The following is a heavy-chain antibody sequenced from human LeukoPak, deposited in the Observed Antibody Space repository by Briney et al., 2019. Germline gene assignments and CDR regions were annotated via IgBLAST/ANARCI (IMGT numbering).Heavy chain of an antibody. V-gene: IGHV3-23*01. CDR3: AKVEQWTLRHFDY. D-gene: IGHD6-19*01. CDR1: GFTFSSYA. J-gene: IGHJ4*02. Sequence: GGSLRLSCAASGFTFSSYAMSWVRQAPGNGLEWVSAISGSGGSTYYADSVKGRFTISRDNSKNTLYLQMNSLRAEDTAVYYCAKVEQWTLRHFDYWGQGTLVTVSS. CDR2: ISGSGGST.